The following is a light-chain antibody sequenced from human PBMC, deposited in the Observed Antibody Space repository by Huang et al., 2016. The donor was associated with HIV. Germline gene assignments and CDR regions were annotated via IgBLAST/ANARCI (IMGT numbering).Light chain of an antibody. Sequence: DIQMTQSPSSLSASVGDRVTITCRASEDITNSLAWYHQKPGKVPELLIYGASSLQGAGPARFSGSGSGTHFTLTINDLQPGDVGIYFCQNYHRAPRTFGQGTKVEIK. CDR2: GAS. CDR1: EDITNS. V-gene: IGKV1-27*01. CDR3: QNYHRAPRT. J-gene: IGKJ1*01.